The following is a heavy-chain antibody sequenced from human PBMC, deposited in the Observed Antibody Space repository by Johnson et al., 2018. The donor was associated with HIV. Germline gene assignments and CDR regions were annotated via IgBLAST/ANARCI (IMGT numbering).Heavy chain of an antibody. CDR2: IKQDGSEK. D-gene: IGHD1-26*01. CDR3: ASLSGSGSYSGASAFDI. CDR1: GFTFSSYD. Sequence: VQLVESGGGLLQPGESLRLSCEASGFTFSSYDMHWVRQPTGKGLEWVADIKQDGSEKYYLDSVKGRFTISRDNAKKSLYLQMNSLRAEDTAVYYCASLSGSGSYSGASAFDIWGQGTMVTVSS. V-gene: IGHV3-7*02. J-gene: IGHJ3*02.